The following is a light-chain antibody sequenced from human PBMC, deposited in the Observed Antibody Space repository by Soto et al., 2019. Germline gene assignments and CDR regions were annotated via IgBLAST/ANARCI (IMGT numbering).Light chain of an antibody. J-gene: IGLJ2*01. CDR3: QSYDSSRGGV. Sequence: QSVLTQPPSVSGAPGQRVTISCTGSSSNIGAGYDVHWYQQLPGTAPKLLIYGNSNRPSGVPDRFSGSKSGTSASLAITGLQAEDEADYYCQSYDSSRGGVFGGGTKLTVL. CDR2: GNS. V-gene: IGLV1-40*01. CDR1: SSNIGAGYD.